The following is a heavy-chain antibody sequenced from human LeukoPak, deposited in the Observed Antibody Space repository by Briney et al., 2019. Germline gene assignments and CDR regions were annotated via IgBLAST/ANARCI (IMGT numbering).Heavy chain of an antibody. CDR1: GFTFTSSA. V-gene: IGHV1-58*01. CDR3: AAGYSGYEYPNC. D-gene: IGHD5-12*01. Sequence: SVTVSCKASGFTFTSSAVQWVRQARGQRREWIGWIVVGSGNTNYAQKFQERVIIIRDMSTRTVYMELSSLTFEDTAVYYCAAGYSGYEYPNCWGQGTLVTVSS. J-gene: IGHJ4*02. CDR2: IVVGSGNT.